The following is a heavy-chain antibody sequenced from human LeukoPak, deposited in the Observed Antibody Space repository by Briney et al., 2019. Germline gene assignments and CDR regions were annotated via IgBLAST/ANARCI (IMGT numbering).Heavy chain of an antibody. CDR3: ARAMYDSSGYYFIDY. Sequence: SETLSLTCTVSGGSISSYYWSWIRQPAGKGLECIGRIYASGSTNYNPSLKSRVNMSVDTSKNQFSLKLSSVTAADTAVYYCARAMYDSSGYYFIDYWGQGTLVTVSS. CDR2: IYASGST. CDR1: GGSISSYY. D-gene: IGHD3-22*01. J-gene: IGHJ4*02. V-gene: IGHV4-4*07.